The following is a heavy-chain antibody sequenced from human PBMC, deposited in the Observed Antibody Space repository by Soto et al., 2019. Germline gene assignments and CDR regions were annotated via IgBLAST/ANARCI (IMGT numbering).Heavy chain of an antibody. CDR2: IYYSGST. J-gene: IGHJ4*02. D-gene: IGHD3-3*01. CDR3: ARDRITIFGVASYYFDY. CDR1: GGSVSSGSYY. V-gene: IGHV4-61*01. Sequence: QVQLQESGQGLVKPSETLSLTCTVSGGSVSSGSYYWSWIRQPPGKGLEWIGYIYYSGSTNYNPSLKSRVTISVDTSKNQFSLKLSSVTAADTAVYYCARDRITIFGVASYYFDYWGQGTLVTVSS.